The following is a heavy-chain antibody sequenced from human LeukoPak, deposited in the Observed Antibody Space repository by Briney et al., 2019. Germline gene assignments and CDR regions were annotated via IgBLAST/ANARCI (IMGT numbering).Heavy chain of an antibody. CDR3: ARAWLPFDY. CDR1: GGSISSGSYY. Sequence: SETLSLTCTVSGGSISSGSYYWSWNRQPAGKGLEWIGRIYTSGSTNYNPSLKSRVTISLDTSKNQFSLKLSSVTAADTAVYYCARAWLPFDYWGQGTLVTVSS. D-gene: IGHD3-9*01. J-gene: IGHJ4*02. V-gene: IGHV4-61*02. CDR2: IYTSGST.